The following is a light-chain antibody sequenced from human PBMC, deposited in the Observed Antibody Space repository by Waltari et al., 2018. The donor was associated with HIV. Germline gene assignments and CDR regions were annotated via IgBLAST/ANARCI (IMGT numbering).Light chain of an antibody. V-gene: IGKV3-11*01. Sequence: EIVLTQSPGPLSSSPGERASLSFRASQSVSTFLPWYQHKPGQPPSLLIYDASKRAAGIPARFSGSGSGTDFTLTISSLEPEDFAVYYCQQRSNWPRVTFGGGTKVEIK. CDR3: QQRSNWPRVT. CDR2: DAS. CDR1: QSVSTF. J-gene: IGKJ4*01.